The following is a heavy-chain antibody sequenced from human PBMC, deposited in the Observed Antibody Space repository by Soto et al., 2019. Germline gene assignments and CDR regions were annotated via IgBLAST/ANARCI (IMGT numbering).Heavy chain of an antibody. CDR2: ISYDGSNK. Sequence: GGSLRLSCAASGFTFSSYGMHWVRQAPGKGLEWVAVISYDGSNKYYADSVKGRFTISRDNSKNTLYLQMNSLRAEDTAVYYCAKDRGSSGWYDTFDYWGQGTLVTVSS. CDR1: GFTFSSYG. V-gene: IGHV3-30*18. CDR3: AKDRGSSGWYDTFDY. J-gene: IGHJ4*02. D-gene: IGHD6-19*01.